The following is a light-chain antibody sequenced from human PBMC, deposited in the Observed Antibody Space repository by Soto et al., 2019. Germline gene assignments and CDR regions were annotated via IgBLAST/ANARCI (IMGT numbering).Light chain of an antibody. CDR3: GSWDDSLDGWV. CDR2: SFD. CDR1: SSNIGSNS. J-gene: IGLJ3*02. Sequence: QSLLSQPPSASGTPGQRVTISCSGSSSNIGSNSVNWYQQLPGAAPTLLIYSFDQRPSGVPDRFSGSKSGTSASLAISGLQSQDEADYYCGSWDDSLDGWVFGGGTKVTVL. V-gene: IGLV1-44*01.